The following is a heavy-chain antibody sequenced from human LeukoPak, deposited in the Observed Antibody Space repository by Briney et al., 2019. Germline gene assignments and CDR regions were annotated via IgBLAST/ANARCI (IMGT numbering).Heavy chain of an antibody. CDR3: ARGPNSSSWYDSYGMDV. J-gene: IGHJ6*02. CDR2: INHSGST. D-gene: IGHD6-13*01. Sequence: SETLSLTCAVYGGSFSGYYWSWIRQPPGKGPEWIGEINHSGSTNYNPSLKSRVTISVDTSKNQFSLKLSSVTAADTAVYYCARGPNSSSWYDSYGMDVWGQGTTVTVSS. CDR1: GGSFSGYY. V-gene: IGHV4-34*01.